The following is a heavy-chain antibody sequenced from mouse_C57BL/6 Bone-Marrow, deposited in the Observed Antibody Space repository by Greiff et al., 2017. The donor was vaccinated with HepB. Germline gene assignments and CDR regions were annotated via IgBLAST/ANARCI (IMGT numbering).Heavy chain of an antibody. V-gene: IGHV5-9*01. D-gene: IGHD1-1*01. J-gene: IGHJ1*03. CDR2: ISGGGGNT. Sequence: EVQLVESGGGLVKPGGSLKLSCAASGFTFSSYTMSWVRQTPEKRLEWVATISGGGGNTYYPDSVQGRFTISRDNAKNTLYLQMSRLRSEDTALYYCARHPYYYGSSNWYFDVWGTGTTGTVAS. CDR3: ARHPYYYGSSNWYFDV. CDR1: GFTFSSYT.